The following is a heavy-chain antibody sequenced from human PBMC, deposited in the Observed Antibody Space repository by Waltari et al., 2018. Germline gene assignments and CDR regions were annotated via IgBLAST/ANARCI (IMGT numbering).Heavy chain of an antibody. D-gene: IGHD3-9*01. J-gene: IGHJ4*02. V-gene: IGHV4-31*03. CDR1: GGSIRSGGYY. CDR2: TNYSGST. Sequence: QVQLQESGPGLVKPSQTLSLTCTVSGGSIRSGGYYWSWIRQHPGKGLAWIGYTNYSGSTYYNPSLKRRVTISVDTSKNQFSLKLSSVTAADTAVYYCARVLTYYDILTGYQFDYWGQGTLVTVSS. CDR3: ARVLTYYDILTGYQFDY.